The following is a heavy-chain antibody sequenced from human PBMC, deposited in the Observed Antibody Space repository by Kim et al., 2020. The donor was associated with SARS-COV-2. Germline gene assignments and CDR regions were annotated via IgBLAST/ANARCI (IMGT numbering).Heavy chain of an antibody. CDR2: ISSTYSTI. CDR1: GFSFSNYN. Sequence: GGSLRLSCVASGFSFSNYNMNWVRQAPGKGLEWISHISSTYSTIYYADSVRGRFAISRDDARNSLFLQMNSLRAEDTAVYYCARFRGVSYGMDVWGQGTTVTVSS. CDR3: ARFRGVSYGMDV. J-gene: IGHJ6*02. V-gene: IGHV3-48*04.